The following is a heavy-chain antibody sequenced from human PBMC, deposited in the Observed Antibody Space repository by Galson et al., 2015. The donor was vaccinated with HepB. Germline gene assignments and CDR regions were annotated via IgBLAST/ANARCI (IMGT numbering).Heavy chain of an antibody. CDR2: ISRKSNCI. D-gene: IGHD3-10*01. V-gene: IGHV3-21*01. Sequence: SLRLSCAGSGFTFKTYSMNWVRQAPGKGLEWVSSISRKSNCIYYADSVKGRFTISRDNAKNSLFLQMNSLRAEDTAVYFCARPPVGDPDSGTPLYYFDSWGQGTLVIVSS. CDR1: GFTFKTYS. J-gene: IGHJ4*02. CDR3: ARPPVGDPDSGTPLYYFDS.